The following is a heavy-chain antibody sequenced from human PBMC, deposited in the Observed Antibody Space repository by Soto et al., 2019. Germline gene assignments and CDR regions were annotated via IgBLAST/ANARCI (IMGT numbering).Heavy chain of an antibody. V-gene: IGHV1-69*13. CDR2: IIPIFGTA. Sequence: SVKVSCKASGGTFSSYAISWVRQAPGQGLEWMEGIIPIFGTANYAQKFQGRVTITADESTRTAYMELSSLRSEDTAVYYCAREEFLRIAAPPLAYYYYGMDAWGQGTTVTVSS. D-gene: IGHD6-13*01. CDR3: AREEFLRIAAPPLAYYYYGMDA. J-gene: IGHJ6*02. CDR1: GGTFSSYA.